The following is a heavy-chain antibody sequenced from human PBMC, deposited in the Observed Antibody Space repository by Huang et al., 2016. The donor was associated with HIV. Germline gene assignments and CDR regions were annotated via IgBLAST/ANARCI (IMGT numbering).Heavy chain of an antibody. J-gene: IGHJ4*02. D-gene: IGHD3-10*01. Sequence: QVQLVQSGAEVKKPGASVKVSCKASGYTLTRYALHWVRQAPGQRLEWMGWINTGNGNTKHSQKFQGRVTITRDTTATTAYMELSSLRSEDTALYYCARDGSGYYFDYWGQGTLVTVSS. CDR2: INTGNGNT. V-gene: IGHV1-3*04. CDR1: GYTLTRYA. CDR3: ARDGSGYYFDY.